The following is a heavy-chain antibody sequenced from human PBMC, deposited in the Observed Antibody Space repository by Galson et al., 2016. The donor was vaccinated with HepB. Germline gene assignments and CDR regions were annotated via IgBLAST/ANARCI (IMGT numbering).Heavy chain of an antibody. CDR2: ISGRGDRI. CDR3: AKEGWFGELLYGHFDF. CDR1: GFTFSSFA. J-gene: IGHJ4*02. D-gene: IGHD3-10*01. V-gene: IGHV3-23*01. Sequence: SLRLSCAASGFTFSSFAMRWVRRVPGKGLEWVSAISGRGDRIRYAESVKGRFIISRDNSKNTLDVEMKSLRVEDTAVYYCAKEGWFGELLYGHFDFWGQGTLVTVSS.